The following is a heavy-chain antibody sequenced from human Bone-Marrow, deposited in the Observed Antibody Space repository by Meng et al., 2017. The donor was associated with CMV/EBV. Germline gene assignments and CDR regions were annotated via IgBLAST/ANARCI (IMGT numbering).Heavy chain of an antibody. D-gene: IGHD3-3*01. CDR1: GFTFSSYG. V-gene: IGHV3-30*02. J-gene: IGHJ4*02. CDR2: IRYDGSNK. Sequence: GESLKISCAASGFTFSSYGMHWVRQAPGKGLEWVAFIRYDGSNKYYADSVKGRFTISRDNSKNTLYLQMNSLRAEDTAVYHCAKTYYDFRSGYKGPFDYWGQGTLVTVSS. CDR3: AKTYYDFRSGYKGPFDY.